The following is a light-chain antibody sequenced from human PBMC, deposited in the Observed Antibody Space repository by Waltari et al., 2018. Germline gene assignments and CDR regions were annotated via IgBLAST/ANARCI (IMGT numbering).Light chain of an antibody. Sequence: QSMLTQPPSASGTPGQRVTISCSCSTSNIGSNFVCWYQQFPGTAPKLLIYRDNHLPAGVPDRFAASTSGASASLAISGLRSEDEADYSCALCDENPVFGGGTKLTVL. CDR2: RDN. CDR3: ALCDENPV. V-gene: IGLV1-47*01. J-gene: IGLJ2*01. CDR1: TSNIGSNF.